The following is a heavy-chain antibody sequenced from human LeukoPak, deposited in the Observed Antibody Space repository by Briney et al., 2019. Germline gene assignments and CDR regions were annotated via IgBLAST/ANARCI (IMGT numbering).Heavy chain of an antibody. CDR1: GGSISSYY. V-gene: IGHV4-59*01. Sequence: SETLSLTCTVSGGSISSYYWSWIRQPPGKGLEWIGYIYYSGSTNYNPSLKSRVTISVDTSKNQFSLKLSSVTAADTAVYYCARGPLYYDFWSGYYICGMDVWGQGTTVTVPS. J-gene: IGHJ6*02. CDR3: ARGPLYYDFWSGYYICGMDV. CDR2: IYYSGST. D-gene: IGHD3-3*01.